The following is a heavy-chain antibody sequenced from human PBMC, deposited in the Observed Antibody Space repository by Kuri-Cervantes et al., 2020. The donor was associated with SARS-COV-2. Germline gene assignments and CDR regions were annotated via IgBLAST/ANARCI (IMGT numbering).Heavy chain of an antibody. V-gene: IGHV3-74*01. CDR1: GFTFSSYS. J-gene: IGHJ6*02. CDR2: IDGDGTSI. CDR3: ARGDGMDV. Sequence: GESLKISCAASGFTFSSYSMNWARHAPGKGLVWVSHIDGDGTSIGYADSVKGRFTISRDNAEGTLYLQMNSLRAEDTAMYYCARGDGMDVWGQGTTVTVSS.